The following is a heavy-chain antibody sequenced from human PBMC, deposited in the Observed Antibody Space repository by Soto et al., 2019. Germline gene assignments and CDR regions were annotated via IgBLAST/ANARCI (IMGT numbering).Heavy chain of an antibody. CDR1: CASISGFY. D-gene: IGHD1-1*01. Sequence: PSETLSLTCTFSCASISGFYWGWIRKSAGKGLEWIGRIYATGTTDYNPSLKSRVMMSVDTSKKQFSLKLRSVTAADTAVYYCVRDGTKTLRDWFDPWGQGISVTVSS. CDR3: VRDGTKTLRDWFDP. V-gene: IGHV4-4*07. CDR2: IYATGTT. J-gene: IGHJ5*02.